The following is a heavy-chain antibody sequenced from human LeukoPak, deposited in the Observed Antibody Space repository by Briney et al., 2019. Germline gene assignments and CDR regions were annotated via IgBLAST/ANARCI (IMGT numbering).Heavy chain of an antibody. CDR2: IIPIFGTA. V-gene: IGHV1-69*13. J-gene: IGHJ6*02. CDR3: ARASLKEWLVSYYYYGMDV. D-gene: IGHD6-19*01. CDR1: GGTFSSYA. Sequence: ASVKVSCKASGGTFSSYAISWVRQAPGQGLELVGGIIPIFGTANYAQKFQGRVTITADESTSTAYMELSSLRSEDTAVYYCARASLKEWLVSYYYYGMDVWGQGTTVTVSS.